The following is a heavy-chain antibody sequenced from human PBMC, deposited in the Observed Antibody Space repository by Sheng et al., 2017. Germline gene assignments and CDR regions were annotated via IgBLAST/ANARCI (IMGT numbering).Heavy chain of an antibody. CDR3: ARLYCSGGSCDYHPDY. J-gene: IGHJ4*02. D-gene: IGHD2-15*01. CDR1: GGTFSSYA. Sequence: QVQLVQSGAEVKKPGSSVKVSCKASGGTFSSYAISWVRQAPGQGLEWMGGIIPILGIANYAQKFQGRVTITADKSTSTAYMELSSLRSEDTAVYYCARLYCSGGSCDYHPDYWGQGTPGHRLL. V-gene: IGHV1-69*04. CDR2: IIPILGIA.